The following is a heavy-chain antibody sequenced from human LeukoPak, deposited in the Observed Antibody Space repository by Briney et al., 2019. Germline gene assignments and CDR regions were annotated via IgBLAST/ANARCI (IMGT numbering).Heavy chain of an antibody. J-gene: IGHJ3*02. D-gene: IGHD3-3*01. CDR2: INPNSGGT. CDR1: GYTFTSYY. CDR3: ARDRVIGVVIETYDAFDI. V-gene: IGHV1-2*02. Sequence: ASVKVSCKASGYTFTSYYIHWVRQAPGQGLEWMGWINPNSGGTNYAQNFQGRVTMARDTSISTAYMELSRLRSDDTAVYYCARDRVIGVVIETYDAFDIWGQGTMVTVS.